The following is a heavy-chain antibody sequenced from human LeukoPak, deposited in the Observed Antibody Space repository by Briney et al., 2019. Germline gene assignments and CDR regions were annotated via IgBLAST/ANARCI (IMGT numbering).Heavy chain of an antibody. CDR3: ARYILLWFGELSVIQTENNWFDP. D-gene: IGHD3-10*01. V-gene: IGHV3-11*01. Sequence: GGSLRLSCAASGFTFSDYYMSWIRQAPGKGLEWVSYISSSGSTIYYADSVKGRFTISRDNAKNSLYLQMNSLRAEDTAVYYCARYILLWFGELSVIQTENNWFDPWGQGTLVTVSS. CDR2: ISSSGSTI. CDR1: GFTFSDYY. J-gene: IGHJ5*02.